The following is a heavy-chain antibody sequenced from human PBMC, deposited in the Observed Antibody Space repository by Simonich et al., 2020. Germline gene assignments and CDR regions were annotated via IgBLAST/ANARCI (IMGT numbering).Heavy chain of an antibody. CDR2: ISSSSSYI. J-gene: IGHJ4*02. Sequence: GGGLVKPGGSLRLSCAASGFTFSSYSMNWVRRAPGKGLEWVSSISSSSSYIYYADSVKGRFTISRDNAKNSLYLQMNSLRAEDTAVYYCARDTAYYGSWSYYFDYWGQGTLVTVSS. CDR1: GFTFSSYS. V-gene: IGHV3-21*01. CDR3: ARDTAYYGSWSYYFDY. D-gene: IGHD3-10*01.